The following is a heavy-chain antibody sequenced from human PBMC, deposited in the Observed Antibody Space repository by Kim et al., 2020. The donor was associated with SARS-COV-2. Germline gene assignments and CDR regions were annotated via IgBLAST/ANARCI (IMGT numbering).Heavy chain of an antibody. CDR3: AREGDYGSGSYYRLYYYGMDV. D-gene: IGHD3-10*01. J-gene: IGHJ6*02. CDR1: GYTFTSYA. V-gene: IGHV7-4-1*02. CDR2: INTNTGNP. Sequence: ASVKVSCKASGYTFTSYAMNWVRQAPGQGLEWMGWINTNTGNPTYAQGFTGRFVFSLDTSVSTAYLQISSLKAEDTAVYYCAREGDYGSGSYYRLYYYGMDVWGQGTTVTVSS.